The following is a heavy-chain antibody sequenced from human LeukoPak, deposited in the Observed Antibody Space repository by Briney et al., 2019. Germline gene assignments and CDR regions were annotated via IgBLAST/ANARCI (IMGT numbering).Heavy chain of an antibody. J-gene: IGHJ4*02. Sequence: PGRSLRLSCAASGFTFSSYAMHWVRQAPGKGLEWVAVISYDGSNKYYADSVKGRFTISRDNSKNTLYLQMNSLRAEDTAVYYCARDILLWFGDGYFDYWGQGTLVTVSS. CDR2: ISYDGSNK. D-gene: IGHD3-10*01. CDR1: GFTFSSYA. V-gene: IGHV3-30*04. CDR3: ARDILLWFGDGYFDY.